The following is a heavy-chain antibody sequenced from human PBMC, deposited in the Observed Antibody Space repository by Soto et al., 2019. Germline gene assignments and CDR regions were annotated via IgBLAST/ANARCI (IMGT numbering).Heavy chain of an antibody. J-gene: IGHJ5*02. CDR2: INAGNGNT. Sequence: QVQLVQSGAEVKKPGASVKVSCKASGYTFTSYAMHWVRQAPGQRLEWMGWINAGNGNTKYSQKFQGRVTITRDTSASTAYMELSSLRSEDTAVYYCARGRDSVLMVYATDWFDPWGQGTLVTVSS. CDR1: GYTFTSYA. D-gene: IGHD2-8*01. CDR3: ARGRDSVLMVYATDWFDP. V-gene: IGHV1-3*01.